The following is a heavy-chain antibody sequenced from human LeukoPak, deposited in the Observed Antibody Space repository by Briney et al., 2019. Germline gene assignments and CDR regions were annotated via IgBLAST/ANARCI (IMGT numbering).Heavy chain of an antibody. Sequence: PGGSLKLSCAASGFTLSGSAMHWVRQASGKGLEWAGRIRSKANSYATAYAASVKGRFTISRDDSKNTAYLQMNSLKTEDTAVYYCTRLGSLIAAAGTKHYYYYGMDVWGHGTTVTVSS. V-gene: IGHV3-73*01. D-gene: IGHD6-13*01. CDR3: TRLGSLIAAAGTKHYYYYGMDV. J-gene: IGHJ6*02. CDR2: IRSKANSYAT. CDR1: GFTLSGSA.